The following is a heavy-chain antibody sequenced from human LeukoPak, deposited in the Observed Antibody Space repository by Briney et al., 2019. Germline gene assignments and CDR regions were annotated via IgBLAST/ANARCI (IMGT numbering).Heavy chain of an antibody. CDR2: NCPGDSQS. CDR3: ARHGSSGGRRD. J-gene: IGHJ4*02. Sequence: GDSQTLSCDGSGYSFTRYWIGWARQLPGKGLEWLGINCPGDSQSRHSPSFRGRVTISGDKAISTVYLQWSSLRASDTAIYYCARHGSSGGRRDWGQGTPVTVSS. CDR1: GYSFTRYW. D-gene: IGHD1-26*01. V-gene: IGHV5-51*01.